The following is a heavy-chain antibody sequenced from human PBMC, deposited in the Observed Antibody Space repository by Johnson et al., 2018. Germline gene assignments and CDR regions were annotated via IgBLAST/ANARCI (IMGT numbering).Heavy chain of an antibody. V-gene: IGHV1-46*01. CDR2: INPSGGST. CDR3: ARNRGYYYYGRDV. J-gene: IGHJ6*02. D-gene: IGHD1-14*01. CDR1: GYTFTSYY. Sequence: QVQLVQSGAEVKKPGASVKVSCKASGYTFTSYYMHWVRQAPGQGLEWMGIINPSGGSTSYAQRFQGRVTMTRETSTSTVYMELSSLRSEDTAVYYCARNRGYYYYGRDVWGQGTTVTVSS.